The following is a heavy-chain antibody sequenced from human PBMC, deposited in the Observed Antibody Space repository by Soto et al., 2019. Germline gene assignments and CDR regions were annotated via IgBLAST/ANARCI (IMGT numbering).Heavy chain of an antibody. J-gene: IGHJ3*01. V-gene: IGHV1-46*01. CDR1: GYTFFKYF. CDR2: INPSRGSA. D-gene: IGHD1-7*01. CDR3: ARPLIGNTIDL. Sequence: ASVKVSCKASGYTFFKYFIHWVRRAPGQGLEWIGIINPSRGSATYGPIFQGRVSLTTDMPTGTVYMELSSLRSEDTAIYYCARPLIGNTIDLWGQGTSVTVSS.